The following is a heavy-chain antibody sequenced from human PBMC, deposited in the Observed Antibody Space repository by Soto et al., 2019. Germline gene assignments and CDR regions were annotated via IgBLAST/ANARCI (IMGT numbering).Heavy chain of an antibody. CDR3: ARGGYYDSSGDPEYFQH. Sequence: ASVKVSCKASGYTFTSYGISWVRQAPGQGLEWMGWISAYNGNTNYAQKLQGRVTMTTDTSTSTAYMELRSLRSDDTAVYYCARGGYYDSSGDPEYFQHWGQGTLVTVSS. J-gene: IGHJ1*01. V-gene: IGHV1-18*01. CDR2: ISAYNGNT. CDR1: GYTFTSYG. D-gene: IGHD3-22*01.